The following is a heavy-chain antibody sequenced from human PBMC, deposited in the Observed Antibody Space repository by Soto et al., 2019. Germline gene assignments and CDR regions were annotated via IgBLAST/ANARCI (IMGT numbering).Heavy chain of an antibody. CDR1: GGSISSGGYY. D-gene: IGHD3-22*01. Sequence: QVQLQESGPGLVKPSQTLSLTCTVSGGSISSGGYYWSWIRQHPGKGLEWIGYIYYSGSTYYNPSLKSRVTISVDTSKNQCSLKLSSVTAADTAVYYCARRGMIVVARDAFDIWGQGTMVTVSS. CDR3: ARRGMIVVARDAFDI. J-gene: IGHJ3*02. V-gene: IGHV4-31*03. CDR2: IYYSGST.